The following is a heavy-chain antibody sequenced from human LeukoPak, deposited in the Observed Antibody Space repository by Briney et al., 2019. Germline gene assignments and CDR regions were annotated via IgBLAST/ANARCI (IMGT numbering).Heavy chain of an antibody. V-gene: IGHV4-38-2*02. CDR1: GYSISSGYY. CDR2: IYHSGST. D-gene: IGHD2-2*01. Sequence: SETLSLTCTVSGYSISSGYYWGWIRQPPGKGLEWIGSIYHSGSTYYNPSLKSRVTISVDTSKNQFSLKLSSVTAADTAVYYCARLGPISIDYWGQGTLVTVSS. CDR3: ARLGPISIDY. J-gene: IGHJ4*02.